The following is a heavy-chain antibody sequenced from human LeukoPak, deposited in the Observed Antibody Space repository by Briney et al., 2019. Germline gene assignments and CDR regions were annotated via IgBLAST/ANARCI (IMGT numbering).Heavy chain of an antibody. J-gene: IGHJ4*02. CDR2: FDPEDGET. D-gene: IGHD6-19*01. CDR3: ARDATIAVAGLDDY. Sequence: ASVKVSCKVSGYTLTELSMHWVRQAPGKGLEWMGGFDPEDGETIYAQKFQGRVTMTEDTSTDTAYMELRSLRSDDTAVYYCARDATIAVAGLDDYWGQGTLVTVSS. V-gene: IGHV1-24*01. CDR1: GYTLTELS.